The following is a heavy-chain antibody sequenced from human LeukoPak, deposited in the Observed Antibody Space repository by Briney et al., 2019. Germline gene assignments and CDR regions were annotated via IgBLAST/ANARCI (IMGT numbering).Heavy chain of an antibody. CDR3: AREFLGFHP. D-gene: IGHD2/OR15-2a*01. J-gene: IGHJ5*02. Sequence: KTGGSLRLSCATSGFTFSSYTMNWVRQAPGKGLEWVSSISSSSTYIYYADSMKGRFTISRDNAKNSLYLQMNSLRAEDTALYYCAREFLGFHPWGQGTLVTVSS. CDR1: GFTFSSYT. CDR2: ISSSSTYI. V-gene: IGHV3-21*04.